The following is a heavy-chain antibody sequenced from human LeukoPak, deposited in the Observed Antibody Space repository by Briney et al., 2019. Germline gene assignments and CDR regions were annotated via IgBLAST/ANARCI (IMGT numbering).Heavy chain of an antibody. Sequence: GGSLRLSCAASGFTFSNYGVHWVRQAPGKGLEWVAVIWYDETTKYYADSVKGRFTISRDSAKKTVYLQMNSLRADDTAVYYCARDLYGSTTIPFDYWGQGTLVTVSS. CDR2: IWYDETTK. V-gene: IGHV3-33*01. J-gene: IGHJ4*02. CDR1: GFTFSNYG. CDR3: ARDLYGSTTIPFDY. D-gene: IGHD2-2*01.